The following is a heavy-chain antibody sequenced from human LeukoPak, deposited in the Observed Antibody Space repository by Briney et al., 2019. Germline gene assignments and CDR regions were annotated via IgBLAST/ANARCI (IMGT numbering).Heavy chain of an antibody. J-gene: IGHJ5*02. CDR1: GGTFSSYA. CDR3: ASQHCSGGSCYEDSP. V-gene: IGHV1-69*04. CDR2: IIPILGIA. Sequence: VASVKVSCKASGGTFSSYAISWVRQAPGQGLEWMGRIIPILGIANYAQKFQGRVTITADKSTSTAYMELSSLRSEDTAVYYCASQHCSGGSCYEDSPWGQGTLVTVSS. D-gene: IGHD2-15*01.